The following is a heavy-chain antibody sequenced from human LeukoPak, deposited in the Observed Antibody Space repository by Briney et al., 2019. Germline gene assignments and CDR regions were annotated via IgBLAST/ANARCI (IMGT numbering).Heavy chain of an antibody. CDR1: GFTFSSYA. V-gene: IGHV3-30*04. CDR3: ARDRAYCSGGNCYSLYYYLSGMDV. J-gene: IGHJ6*02. Sequence: GRSLRLSCAASGFTFSSYATHWVRQAPGKGLEWVAVISYDGSNKYYADSVKGRFTISRDKSKNTLCLQMNSLRAEDTAMYFCARDRAYCSGGNCYSLYYYLSGMDVWGQGTTVTVSS. D-gene: IGHD2-15*01. CDR2: ISYDGSNK.